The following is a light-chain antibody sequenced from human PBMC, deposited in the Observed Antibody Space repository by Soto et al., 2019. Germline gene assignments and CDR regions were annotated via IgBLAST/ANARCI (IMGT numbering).Light chain of an antibody. J-gene: IGLJ1*01. CDR2: EVN. Sequence: QSALTQPPSVSVAPGQWITVSCTGTSNNIGAYNYVSWYQQRPGKAPQLMIYEVNNRPSGVSHRFSGSKSGNTASLTISGLQAEDESDYYCSSYTTSSTLVFGTGTKVTVL. CDR1: SNNIGAYNY. V-gene: IGLV2-14*01. CDR3: SSYTTSSTLV.